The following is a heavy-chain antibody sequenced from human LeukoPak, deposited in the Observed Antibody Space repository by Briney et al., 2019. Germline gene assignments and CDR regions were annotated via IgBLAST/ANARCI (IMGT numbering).Heavy chain of an antibody. CDR2: ISGSGGST. D-gene: IGHD6-13*01. V-gene: IGHV3-23*01. CDR1: GFTFSSYD. CDR3: AREGYSGSWYGGNYFDY. Sequence: GGSLRLSCAASGFTFSSYDMSWVRQAPGKGLEWVSGISGSGGSTYYADSVKGGFTISRNNSKNTLYLQMNSLRAEDTAVYYGAREGYSGSWYGGNYFDYWGQGTLVTVSS. J-gene: IGHJ4*02.